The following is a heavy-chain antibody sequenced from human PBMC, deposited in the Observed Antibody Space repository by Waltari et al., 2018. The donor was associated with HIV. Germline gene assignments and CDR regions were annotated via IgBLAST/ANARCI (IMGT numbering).Heavy chain of an antibody. CDR2: VYYGGGT. CDR3: ARSWRMSTRPHYFYGMDV. V-gene: IGHV4-59*11. Sequence: QVQLQESGPGLLKPSETLSLTCTVSNASINVPSWNWIRQPPGKGLEWIGYVYYGGGTSYNPSLHNRVTISQDTSKNHFSLKLTSVTAADTAVYYCARSWRMSTRPHYFYGMDVWGQGTTVTVSS. D-gene: IGHD6-6*01. CDR1: NASINVPS. J-gene: IGHJ6*02.